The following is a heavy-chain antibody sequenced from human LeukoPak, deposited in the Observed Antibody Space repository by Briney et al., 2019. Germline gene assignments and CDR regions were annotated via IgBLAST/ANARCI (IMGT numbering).Heavy chain of an antibody. J-gene: IGHJ4*02. CDR3: AGFSWYYFDY. Sequence: GGSLRVSCAASGFTFSSYAMSWVRQAPGKGLEWVSAISGSGGSTYYADSVKGRFTTSRDNSKNTLYLQMNSLRAEDTAVYYCAGFSWYYFDYWGQGTLVTVSS. V-gene: IGHV3-23*01. CDR1: GFTFSSYA. D-gene: IGHD6-13*01. CDR2: ISGSGGST.